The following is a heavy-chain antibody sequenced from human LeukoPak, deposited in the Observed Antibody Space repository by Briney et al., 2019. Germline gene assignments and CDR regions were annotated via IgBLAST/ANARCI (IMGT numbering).Heavy chain of an antibody. Sequence: GGSLRLSCAASRFSFSNHYINWVRQTPGKGLECLGRTRNTAESYKTEYAASVQGRFTISRDDSKKSLFLHMNSLKTEDTAVYYCARESSIFEVVTRSYMDVWGKGTTVTVSS. J-gene: IGHJ6*03. V-gene: IGHV3-72*01. CDR1: RFSFSNHY. CDR3: ARESSIFEVVTRSYMDV. D-gene: IGHD3-3*01. CDR2: TRNTAESYKT.